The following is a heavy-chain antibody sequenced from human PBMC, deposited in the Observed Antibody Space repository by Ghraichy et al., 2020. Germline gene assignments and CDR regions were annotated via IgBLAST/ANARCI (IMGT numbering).Heavy chain of an antibody. J-gene: IGHJ4*02. CDR1: GFTFSSYS. D-gene: IGHD2-2*03. Sequence: GGSLRLSCAASGFTFSSYSMNWVRQAPGKGLEWVSSISSSSSYIYYADSVKGRFTISRDNAKNSLYLQMNSLRAEDTAVYYCARDPIGYCSSTSCYPLFDYWGQVTLVTVSS. CDR2: ISSSSSYI. V-gene: IGHV3-21*01. CDR3: ARDPIGYCSSTSCYPLFDY.